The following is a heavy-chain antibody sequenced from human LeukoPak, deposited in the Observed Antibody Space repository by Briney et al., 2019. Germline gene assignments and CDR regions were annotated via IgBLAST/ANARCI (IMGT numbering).Heavy chain of an antibody. CDR2: INHSGST. D-gene: IGHD6-13*01. Sequence: SETLSLTCTVSGGSISSYYWSWIRQPPGKGLEWIGEINHSGSTNYNPSLKSRVTISVDTSKNQFSLKLSSVTAADTAVYYCARKGEQQLGLSLYYYYYYYMDVWGKGTTVTVSS. V-gene: IGHV4-34*01. J-gene: IGHJ6*03. CDR3: ARKGEQQLGLSLYYYYYYYMDV. CDR1: GGSISSYY.